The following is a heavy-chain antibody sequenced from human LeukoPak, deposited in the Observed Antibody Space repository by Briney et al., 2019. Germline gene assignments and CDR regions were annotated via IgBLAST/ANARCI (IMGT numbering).Heavy chain of an antibody. CDR2: ISGSGANT. V-gene: IGHV3-23*01. J-gene: IGHJ4*02. Sequence: PGGSLRLSCAASGFTFSDYYMSWIRQAPGKGLEWVSGISGSGANTHYADSVKGRFTISRDSSKNTLYLQMNSLRAEDTATYYCAKDASGSYCPDYWGQGTLVTVSS. CDR1: GFTFSDYY. CDR3: AKDASGSYCPDY. D-gene: IGHD1-26*01.